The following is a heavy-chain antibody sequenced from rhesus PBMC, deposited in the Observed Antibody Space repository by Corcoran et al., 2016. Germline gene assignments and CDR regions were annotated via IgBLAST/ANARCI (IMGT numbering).Heavy chain of an antibody. V-gene: IGHV4-160*01. CDR1: GGSIRSNY. CDR3: ARGIAGTRGYGLDS. J-gene: IGHJ6*01. Sequence: QVQLQESGPGLVKPSETLSLTCAVSGGSIRSNYLSWIRQAHGKGLEWIGRIYGSGGSTDYNPSLKDRVTISTDTSKNQFSLKLSAVTAADTAVYYCARGIAGTRGYGLDSWGQGVVVTVSS. CDR2: IYGSGGST. D-gene: IGHD1-1-1*01.